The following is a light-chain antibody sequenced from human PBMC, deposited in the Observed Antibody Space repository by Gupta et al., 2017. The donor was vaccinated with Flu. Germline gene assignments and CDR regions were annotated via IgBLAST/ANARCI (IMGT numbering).Light chain of an antibody. J-gene: IGKJ3*01. CDR1: QSISRSY. CDR2: GAS. CDR3: QQYGSSPVT. V-gene: IGKV3-20*01. Sequence: GTLSLSPGERATLSCRASQSISRSYLAWYQQKPGQAPRLLIYGASSRATGIPDRFSGSGSGTDFTLTISRLEPEDFAVYSCQQYGSSPVTFGPGTKVDIK.